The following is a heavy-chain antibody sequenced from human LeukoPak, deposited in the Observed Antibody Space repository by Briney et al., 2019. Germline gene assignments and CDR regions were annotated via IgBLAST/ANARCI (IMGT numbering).Heavy chain of an antibody. V-gene: IGHV3-11*04. CDR2: ISSSGSTI. Sequence: PGGSLRLSCAASGFTLSDYYMSWIRQAPGKGLEWVSYISSSGSTIYYADSVKGRSTISRDNAKNSLYLQMNSLRAEDTAVYYCARAGSSSWYLFDYWGQGTLVTVSS. D-gene: IGHD6-13*01. J-gene: IGHJ4*02. CDR1: GFTLSDYY. CDR3: ARAGSSSWYLFDY.